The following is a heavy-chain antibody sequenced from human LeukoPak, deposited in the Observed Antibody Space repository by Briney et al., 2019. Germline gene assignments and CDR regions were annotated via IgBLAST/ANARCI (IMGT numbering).Heavy chain of an antibody. CDR2: INTNTGNP. J-gene: IGHJ4*02. V-gene: IGHV7-4-1*02. CDR1: GYTFTSYA. D-gene: IGHD3-10*01. Sequence: ASVKVSCKASGYTFTSYAMNWVRQAPGQGLEWMGWINTNTGNPTYAQGFTGRFVFSLDTSVSTAYLQISSLKAEDTAVYYCASSLLLWFGEFSAFDYWGQGTLVTVSS. CDR3: ASSLLLWFGEFSAFDY.